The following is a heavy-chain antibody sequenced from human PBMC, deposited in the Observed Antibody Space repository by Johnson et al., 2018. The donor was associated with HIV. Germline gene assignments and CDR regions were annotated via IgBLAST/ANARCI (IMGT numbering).Heavy chain of an antibody. D-gene: IGHD3-3*01. Sequence: VQLVESGGGVVQPGRSLRLSCAASGFTFDDYGMTWVRQPPGKGLEWVSGINWNGGSTGYADSVKGRFTISRDNSKNTLYLQMNSLRAEDTAVYYCARDRFPYYDFWSGYYRGAFDIWGQGTMVTVSS. CDR1: GFTFDDYG. J-gene: IGHJ3*02. CDR3: ARDRFPYYDFWSGYYRGAFDI. V-gene: IGHV3-20*04. CDR2: INWNGGST.